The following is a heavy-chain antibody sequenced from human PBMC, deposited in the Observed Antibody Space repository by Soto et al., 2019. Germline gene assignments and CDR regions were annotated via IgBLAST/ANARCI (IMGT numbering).Heavy chain of an antibody. Sequence: EVRLVETGGGLIQPGGSLRLSCVVSGFTLSNNRMTWVRQVPGQGLEWVSDLYFYGSANYADSVRGRFTISKDDSKNTLNLQMNNVRADDTAVYYCARVGTSESFFDYWGQGTLVTVSP. CDR1: GFTLSNNR. J-gene: IGHJ4*02. CDR3: ARVGTSESFFDY. CDR2: LYFYGSA. V-gene: IGHV3-53*02. D-gene: IGHD7-27*01.